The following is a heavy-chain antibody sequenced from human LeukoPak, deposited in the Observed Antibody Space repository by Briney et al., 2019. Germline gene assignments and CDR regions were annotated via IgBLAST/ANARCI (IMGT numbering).Heavy chain of an antibody. CDR3: ARGTGITVFRGPSGDF. D-gene: IGHD3-3*01. CDR1: GFTFNTYA. J-gene: IGHJ4*02. V-gene: IGHV3-30*14. CDR2: ISYDGSSK. Sequence: GGSLRLSCAASGFTFNTYALHWVRQAPGKGLEWVSVISYDGSSKHYAESVKGRFTMSRDNSKNTVYLQMDSLRTDDTAFYYCARGTGITVFRGPSGDFWGQGTLVIVSS.